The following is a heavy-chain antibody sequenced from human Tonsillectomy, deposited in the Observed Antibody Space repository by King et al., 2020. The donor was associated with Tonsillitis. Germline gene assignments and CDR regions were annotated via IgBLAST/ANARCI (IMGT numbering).Heavy chain of an antibody. V-gene: IGHV3-23*04. CDR1: GFTFSSFA. CDR2: ISDSAGGT. Sequence: EVQLVESGGGLVQPGGSLRLSCAASGFTFSSFAMTWVRQAPGKGLEWVSSISDSAGGTYYADSVNGRFTISRDNSKSTLYLQVNGLRAEDTAVYYCAKLLRSGYHLYYMDVWGKGTTVTVSS. CDR3: AKLLRSGYHLYYMDV. D-gene: IGHD3-3*01. J-gene: IGHJ6*03.